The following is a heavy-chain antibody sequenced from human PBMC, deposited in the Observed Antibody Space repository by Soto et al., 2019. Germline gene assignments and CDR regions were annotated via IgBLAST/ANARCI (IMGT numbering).Heavy chain of an antibody. CDR3: ARDATFHSGGYYYVSRFDL. D-gene: IGHD3-22*01. V-gene: IGHV4-4*02. CDR2: IFHSGST. CDR1: GGSISDSDW. Sequence: PSETLSLTCVVSGGSISDSDWWSWVRQPPGKGLEWIGEIFHSGSTNYNPSLKSRVTMSVDKSKNQFSLKLNSVTAADTAVYFCARDATFHSGGYYYVSRFDLWGQGTPVTVSS. J-gene: IGHJ5*02.